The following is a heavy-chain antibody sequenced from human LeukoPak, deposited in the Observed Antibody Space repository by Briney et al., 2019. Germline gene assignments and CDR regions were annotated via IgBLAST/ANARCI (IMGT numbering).Heavy chain of an antibody. CDR1: GYTFTSYG. CDR2: ISAYNGNT. D-gene: IGHD3-3*01. CDR3: ARDRGITIFGVVMANDAFDI. J-gene: IGHJ3*02. V-gene: IGHV1-18*01. Sequence: ASVKVSCKASGYTFTSYGISWVRQAPGQGLEWMGWISAYNGNTNYAQKLQGRVTMTTDTSTSTAYMELRSLRSDDTAVYYCARDRGITIFGVVMANDAFDIWGQGTMVTVSS.